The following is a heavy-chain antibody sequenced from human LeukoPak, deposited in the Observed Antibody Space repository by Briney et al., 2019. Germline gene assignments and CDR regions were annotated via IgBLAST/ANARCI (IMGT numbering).Heavy chain of an antibody. CDR3: VPGDEIKY. CDR2: IQHNGSNK. J-gene: IGHJ4*02. CDR1: GFTFSTYG. D-gene: IGHD2-21*02. Sequence: GGSLRLSRAASGFTFSTYGMHWVRQAPGKGLEWVTFIQHNGSNKYYEDSVKGRFTVSRDNSKNTLYLQMNSLRAEDTALYYCVPGDEIKYWGQGTLVTVSS. V-gene: IGHV3-30*02.